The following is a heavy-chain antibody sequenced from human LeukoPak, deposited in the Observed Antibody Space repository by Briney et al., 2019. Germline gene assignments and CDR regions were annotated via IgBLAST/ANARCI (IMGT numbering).Heavy chain of an antibody. CDR2: IKQDGSEK. D-gene: IGHD3-22*01. CDR1: GFTFSTYW. Sequence: PGGSLRPSCAASGFTFSTYWMTSVRPAPGKGVEWVANIKQDGSEKYYVDSVKGRFTISRDNAKSSLYLQMNSLRAEDTAMYYCARLRYYYDSSGYPAAFDIWGQGTMATVSS. J-gene: IGHJ3*02. CDR3: ARLRYYYDSSGYPAAFDI. V-gene: IGHV3-7*01.